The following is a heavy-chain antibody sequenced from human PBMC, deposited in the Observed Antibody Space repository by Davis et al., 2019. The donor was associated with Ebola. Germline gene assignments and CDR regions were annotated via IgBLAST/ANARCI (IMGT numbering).Heavy chain of an antibody. D-gene: IGHD3-10*01. V-gene: IGHV1-3*01. CDR1: GYTFTGYY. CDR3: ARDRGGDYSFDY. J-gene: IGHJ4*02. Sequence: ASVKVSCKASGYTFTGYYMHWVRQAPGQRLEWMGWINAGNGNTKYSQKFQGRVTITRDTSASTAYMELSSLRSEDTAVYYCARDRGGDYSFDYWGQGTLVTVSS. CDR2: INAGNGNT.